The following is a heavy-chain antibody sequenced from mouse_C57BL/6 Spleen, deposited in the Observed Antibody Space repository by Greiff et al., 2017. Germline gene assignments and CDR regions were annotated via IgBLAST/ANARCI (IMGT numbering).Heavy chain of an antibody. CDR2: ISYDGSN. D-gene: IGHD1-1*01. J-gene: IGHJ3*01. CDR3: AREAYGSSVAY. V-gene: IGHV3-6*01. Sequence: EVQLQQSGPGLVKPSQSLSLTCSVTGYSITSGYYWNWIRQFPGNKLEWMGYISYDGSNNYNPSLKNRISITRDTSKNQFFLKLNSVTTEDTATYYCAREAYGSSVAYWGQGTLVTVSA. CDR1: GYSITSGYY.